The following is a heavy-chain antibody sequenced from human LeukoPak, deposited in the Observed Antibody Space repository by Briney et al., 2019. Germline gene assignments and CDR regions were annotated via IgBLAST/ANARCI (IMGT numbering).Heavy chain of an antibody. CDR1: GFTFSSYS. Sequence: GGSLRLSCAASGFTFSSYSMNWVRQAPGKGLEWVSSISWNSGIVGYADSVKGQFTISRDNAENSLYLQMNSLKTEDTALYYCAKALGLGYCSGGSCYEFHYWGQGTLVTVSS. CDR3: AKALGLGYCSGGSCYEFHY. V-gene: IGHV3-9*01. J-gene: IGHJ4*02. CDR2: ISWNSGIV. D-gene: IGHD2-15*01.